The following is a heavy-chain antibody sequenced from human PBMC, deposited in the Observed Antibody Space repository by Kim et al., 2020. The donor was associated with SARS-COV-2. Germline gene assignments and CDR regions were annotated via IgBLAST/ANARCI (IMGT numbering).Heavy chain of an antibody. J-gene: IGHJ4*02. V-gene: IGHV3-33*01. CDR1: GFTFYDYG. Sequence: GGSLRLSCTVSGFTFYDYGMHWVRQAPGKGLDWVAVIWHDGSNKYYADSVKGRFIISRDDAKNTLYLQMSSLRAEDTAIYYCARDDILTGYTIDYWGQGTLVTVSS. CDR2: IWHDGSNK. CDR3: ARDDILTGYTIDY. D-gene: IGHD3-9*01.